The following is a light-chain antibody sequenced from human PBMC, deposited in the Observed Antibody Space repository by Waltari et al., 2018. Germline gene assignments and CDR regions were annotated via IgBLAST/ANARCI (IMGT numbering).Light chain of an antibody. Sequence: QSALTQPASVSGSPGQSITISCTASSSNLASYTLVSWYPQHAGKPPKLIIYEGAKRPSGVSNRFSGSKSGNTASLTISGLQAEDEADYYCCSYADNRVFGGGTKLTVL. CDR3: CSYADNRV. J-gene: IGLJ3*02. V-gene: IGLV2-23*01. CDR2: EGA. CDR1: SSNLASYTL.